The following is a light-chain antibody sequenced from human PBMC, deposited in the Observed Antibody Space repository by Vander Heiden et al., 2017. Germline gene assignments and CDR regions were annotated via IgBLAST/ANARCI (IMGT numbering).Light chain of an antibody. J-gene: IGLJ3*02. CDR2: EDN. V-gene: IGLV6-57*01. Sequence: NFMLTQPHSVSESPGKTVTISCSRSSGSIASNYVQWYQQRPGSSPTTGIYEDNQRPSGVPARFSGSIDSSSNSASLTISGLKTEDEAAYYCQSYDSSNWVFGGGTKLTVV. CDR1: SGSIASNY. CDR3: QSYDSSNWV.